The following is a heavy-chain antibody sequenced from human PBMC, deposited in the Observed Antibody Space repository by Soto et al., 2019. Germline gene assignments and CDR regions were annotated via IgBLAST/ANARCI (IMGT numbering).Heavy chain of an antibody. CDR1: GFTFSSYG. Sequence: PGGSLRLSCAASGFTFSSYGMHWVRQAPGKGLEWVAVIWYDGSNKYYADSVKGRFTISRDNSKNTLYLQMNSLRAEDTAVYYCARDFWGYCSSTSCYGTDVWGQGTTVTVSS. CDR3: ARDFWGYCSSTSCYGTDV. V-gene: IGHV3-33*01. D-gene: IGHD2-2*01. CDR2: IWYDGSNK. J-gene: IGHJ6*02.